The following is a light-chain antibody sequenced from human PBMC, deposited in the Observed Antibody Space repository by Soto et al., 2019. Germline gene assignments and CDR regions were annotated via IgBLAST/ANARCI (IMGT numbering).Light chain of an antibody. CDR3: QQYGSSPQT. CDR2: AAS. V-gene: IGKV3-20*01. J-gene: IGKJ1*01. CDR1: RGVTASY. Sequence: EVVLTQSPGPWPFPPGEGPPPPARPGRGVTASYLGWYQQKPGQAPRPLIFAASSRATGIPDRFSGSGSGTDFTLTISRLEPEDVAVYYCQQYGSSPQTFGQGTKVEIK.